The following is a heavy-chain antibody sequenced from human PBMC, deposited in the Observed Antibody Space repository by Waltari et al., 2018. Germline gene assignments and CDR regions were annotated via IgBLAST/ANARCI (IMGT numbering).Heavy chain of an antibody. CDR1: GFHFSSYA. V-gene: IGHV3-30*01. CDR2: ISYDGSNK. D-gene: IGHD3-22*01. J-gene: IGHJ4*02. Sequence: QVQLVESGGGVVQPGRSLRLSCAASGFHFSSYAMHWVRQAPGKGLEWVAVISYDGSNKYYADSVKGRFTISRDNSKNTLYLQMNSLRAEDTAVYYCARDPDSSGSNFDYWGQGTLVTVSS. CDR3: ARDPDSSGSNFDY.